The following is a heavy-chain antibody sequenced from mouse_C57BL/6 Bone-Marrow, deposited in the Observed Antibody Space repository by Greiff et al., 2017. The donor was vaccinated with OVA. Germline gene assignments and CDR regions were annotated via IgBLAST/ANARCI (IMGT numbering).Heavy chain of an antibody. D-gene: IGHD2-3*01. Sequence: EVQLQQSGPELVKPGASVKISCKASGYTFTDYYMNWVKQSHGKSLEWIGDINPNNGGTSYNQKFKGKATLTVDKSSSTAYMELRSLTSEDSAVYYCARCDGYPDYWGQGTTLTVSS. J-gene: IGHJ2*01. CDR2: INPNNGGT. CDR3: ARCDGYPDY. CDR1: GYTFTDYY. V-gene: IGHV1-26*01.